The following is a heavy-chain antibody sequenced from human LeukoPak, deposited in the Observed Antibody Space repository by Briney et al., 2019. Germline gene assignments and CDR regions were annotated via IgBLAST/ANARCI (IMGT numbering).Heavy chain of an antibody. D-gene: IGHD4-17*01. V-gene: IGHV3-48*01. J-gene: IGHJ4*02. Sequence: PGGSLRLSCAASGFTFSSNSMNWVRQAPGKGLEWVSYISSTGGTIYYADSMKGRFTISRDNSRNTLYLQMNSLRAEDTAVYYCARGISESETRYGDSLDYWGQGTLVTVSS. CDR3: ARGISESETRYGDSLDY. CDR2: ISSTGGTI. CDR1: GFTFSSNS.